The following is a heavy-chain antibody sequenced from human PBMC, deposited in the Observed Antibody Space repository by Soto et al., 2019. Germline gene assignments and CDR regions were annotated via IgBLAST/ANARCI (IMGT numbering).Heavy chain of an antibody. V-gene: IGHV3-30-3*01. CDR2: ISYDGSNK. CDR1: VFTFSSYA. J-gene: IGHJ6*02. Sequence: PGWSLRLSCSASVFTFSSYAMHWVRQAPGKGLEWVAVISYDGSNKYYADSVKGRFTISRDNSKNTLYLQMNSLRAEDTAVYYCARDLTMVRGVPHYWYYGMDVWGQGTTVTVSS. CDR3: ARDLTMVRGVPHYWYYGMDV. D-gene: IGHD3-10*01.